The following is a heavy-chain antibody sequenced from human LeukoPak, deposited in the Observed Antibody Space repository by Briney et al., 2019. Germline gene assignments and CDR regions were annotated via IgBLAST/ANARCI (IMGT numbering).Heavy chain of an antibody. V-gene: IGHV4-34*01. CDR1: GGSFSGYY. D-gene: IGHD3-16*01. CDR3: ARLGSQYYYYYYMDV. Sequence: SETLSLTCAVYGGSFSGYYWSGIRQPPGKGLEWIGEINHSGSTNYNPSLKSRVTISVDTSKNQFSLKLSSVTAADTAVYYCARLGSQYYYYYYMDVWGKGTTVTVSS. J-gene: IGHJ6*03. CDR2: INHSGST.